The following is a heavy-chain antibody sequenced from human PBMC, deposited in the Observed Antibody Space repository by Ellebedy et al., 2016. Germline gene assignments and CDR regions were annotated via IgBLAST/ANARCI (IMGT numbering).Heavy chain of an antibody. CDR1: GFIFDDYD. J-gene: IGHJ4*01. D-gene: IGHD2-15*01. CDR3: AKDLKFRLRCNGGTCYPSFDY. CDR2: IRWNSGII. V-gene: IGHV3-9*01. Sequence: GGSLRLSCAASGFIFDDYDMHWVRLAPGKGLEWVSGIRWNSGIIGYADSVKGRFSISRDDAKSFLHLQMNNLRAEDTALYFCAKDLKFRLRCNGGTCYPSFDYWGHGILVTVSS.